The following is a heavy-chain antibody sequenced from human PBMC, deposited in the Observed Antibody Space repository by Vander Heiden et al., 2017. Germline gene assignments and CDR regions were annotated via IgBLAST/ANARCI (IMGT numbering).Heavy chain of an antibody. Sequence: QVQLVESGGGVVQPGRSLRLSCAASGFTFRSYGMHWVRQDPGQGLEGVAVISYDGSNKYYADSVKGRFTISRDNSKNTLYLQMNSLRAEDTAVYYCAKDRGFSGLYGMDVWGQGTTVTVSS. J-gene: IGHJ6*02. CDR2: ISYDGSNK. CDR1: GFTFRSYG. V-gene: IGHV3-30*18. CDR3: AKDRGFSGLYGMDV. D-gene: IGHD3-10*01.